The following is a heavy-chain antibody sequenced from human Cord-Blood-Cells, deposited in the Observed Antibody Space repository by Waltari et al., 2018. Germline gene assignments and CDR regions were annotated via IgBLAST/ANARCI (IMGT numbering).Heavy chain of an antibody. V-gene: IGHV4-39*01. CDR2: IYYSGST. Sequence: QLQLQESGPGLVKPPGTLSLPCTLSCGSISSTSYYSGWIRQPPGKGLEWFGSIYYSGSTYYNPSLKSRVTISVDTSKNQFSLKLSSVTAADTAVYYCALNWGSGWFDPWGQGTLVTVSS. D-gene: IGHD7-27*01. CDR1: CGSISSTSYY. J-gene: IGHJ5*02. CDR3: ALNWGSGWFDP.